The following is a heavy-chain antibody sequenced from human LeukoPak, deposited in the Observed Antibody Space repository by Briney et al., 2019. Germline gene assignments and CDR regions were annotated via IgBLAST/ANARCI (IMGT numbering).Heavy chain of an antibody. CDR2: ISGGGETT. CDR3: ARDYADYVGYFFFDY. Sequence: GGSLRLSCAASGFTVGNNYMNWVRQAPGKGLEWVSSISGGGETTYYADSAKGRFTISRDNSQNTLYLQMNSLRAEDTAVYYCARDYADYVGYFFFDYWGQGTLVTVSS. CDR1: GFTVGNNY. D-gene: IGHD4-17*01. V-gene: IGHV3-23*01. J-gene: IGHJ4*02.